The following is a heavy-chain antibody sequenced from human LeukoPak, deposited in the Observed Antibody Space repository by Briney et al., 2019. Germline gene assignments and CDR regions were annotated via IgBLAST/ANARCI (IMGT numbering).Heavy chain of an antibody. CDR2: IYSGGST. CDR1: GFTVSSNY. CDR3: ARDSPGRYCSSTSCYYDI. J-gene: IGHJ3*02. D-gene: IGHD2-2*01. V-gene: IGHV3-53*01. Sequence: GGSLRLSCAASGFTVSSNYMSWVRQAPGKGLEWVSVIYSGGSTYYADSVKGRFTISRDNSKNTLYLQMNSLRAEDTAVYYCARDSPGRYCSSTSCYYDIWGQGTMVTVSS.